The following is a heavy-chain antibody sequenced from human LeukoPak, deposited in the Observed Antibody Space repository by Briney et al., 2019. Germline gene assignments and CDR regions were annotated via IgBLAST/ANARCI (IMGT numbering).Heavy chain of an antibody. CDR3: PKGSPYSYGTYFFDY. J-gene: IGHJ4*02. Sequence: GGSLRLSCAACGFTFSSYAMSWVRQAPGKGLNWVSAISGSGGSTYYADSVKGRFTISRDNSKNTLYLQMNSLRAEDTAVYYCPKGSPYSYGTYFFDYWGQGTLVTVSS. V-gene: IGHV3-23*01. CDR1: GFTFSSYA. D-gene: IGHD5-18*01. CDR2: ISGSGGST.